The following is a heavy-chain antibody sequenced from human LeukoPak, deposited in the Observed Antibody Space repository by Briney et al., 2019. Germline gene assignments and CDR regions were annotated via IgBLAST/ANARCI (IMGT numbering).Heavy chain of an antibody. CDR2: IKQDGSDK. J-gene: IGHJ4*02. Sequence: GSLRLSCAASGFTFSSYAMHWVRPAPGKGLEWVGNIKQDGSDKNYMDSVKGRFTISRDNTKNSVYLQMSSLRAEDTAVYYCAREVWGPEYWGQGTLVTVSS. CDR1: GFTFSSYA. D-gene: IGHD1-14*01. CDR3: AREVWGPEY. V-gene: IGHV3-7*01.